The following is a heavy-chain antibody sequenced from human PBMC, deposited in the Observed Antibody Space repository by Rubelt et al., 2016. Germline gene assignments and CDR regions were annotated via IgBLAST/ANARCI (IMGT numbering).Heavy chain of an antibody. CDR1: GGSFSGYY. CDR3: ARRIAVAGGWFDP. V-gene: IGHV4-34*01. CDR2: INHSGST. Sequence: QVQLQQWGSGLLKPSETLSLTCAVYGGSFSGYYLSWIRQPPGKGLEWIGEINHSGSTYYNPSLKSRVSISVDTSKNQFSLKLTSVTAADTAVYYCARRIAVAGGWFDPWGQGTLVTVSS. D-gene: IGHD6-13*01. J-gene: IGHJ5*02.